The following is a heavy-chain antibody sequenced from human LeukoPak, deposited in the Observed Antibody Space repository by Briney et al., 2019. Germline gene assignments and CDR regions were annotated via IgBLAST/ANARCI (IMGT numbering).Heavy chain of an antibody. V-gene: IGHV4-34*01. J-gene: IGHJ5*02. CDR3: APTAPYYYGRFDP. D-gene: IGHD3-10*01. CDR1: GGSFSDNY. Sequence: SETLSLTCAVYGGSFSDNYWTWIRQSPGKGLEWIGEINHSGSTNYNPSLKSRLTISVDTSKSQFSLKLTSVTAADTAVYYCAPTAPYYYGRFDPWGQGTLVTVSS. CDR2: INHSGST.